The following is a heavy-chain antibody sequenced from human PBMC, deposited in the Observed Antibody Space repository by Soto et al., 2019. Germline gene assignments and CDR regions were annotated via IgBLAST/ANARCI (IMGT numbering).Heavy chain of an antibody. CDR1: GYTFTSYG. V-gene: IGHV1-18*04. D-gene: IGHD2-15*01. CDR2: ISAYNGNT. J-gene: IGHJ4*02. CDR3: ARDIVVVVAASPVIDY. Sequence: QVQLVQSGAEVKKPGASVKVSCKASGYTFTSYGISWVRQAPGQGLEWMGWISAYNGNTNYAQKLQGRVTMTTDTSPSTAYMELRSLRSDDTAVYYCARDIVVVVAASPVIDYWGQGTLVTVSS.